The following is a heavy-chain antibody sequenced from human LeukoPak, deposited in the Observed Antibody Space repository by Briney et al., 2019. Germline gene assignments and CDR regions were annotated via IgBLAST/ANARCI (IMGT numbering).Heavy chain of an antibody. J-gene: IGHJ1*01. D-gene: IGHD3-16*01. CDR3: GRAFPPLRTSSAGDL. Sequence: PGGSLRLSCSASGFSFSDYDMNWVRQAPGKGLEWVSAISGRSSHVYYGESVKGRFTISRDNAKNSLYLQLDSLGVEDTAVYYCGRAFPPLRTSSAGDLWGQGTLVTVSS. V-gene: IGHV3-21*01. CDR2: ISGRSSHV. CDR1: GFSFSDYD.